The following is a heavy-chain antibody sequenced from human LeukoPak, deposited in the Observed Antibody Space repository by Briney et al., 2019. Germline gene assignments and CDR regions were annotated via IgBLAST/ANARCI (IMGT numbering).Heavy chain of an antibody. V-gene: IGHV3-30*02. D-gene: IGHD2-2*01. CDR3: AGRSSTSWSSFDY. Sequence: GGSLRLSCAASGFTFSSYGMHWVRQAPGKGLEWVAFIRYDGSNKYYADSVKGRFTISRDNSKNTLYLQMNSLRAEDTAVYYCAGRSSTSWSSFDYWGHGTLVTVSS. CDR2: IRYDGSNK. J-gene: IGHJ4*01. CDR1: GFTFSSYG.